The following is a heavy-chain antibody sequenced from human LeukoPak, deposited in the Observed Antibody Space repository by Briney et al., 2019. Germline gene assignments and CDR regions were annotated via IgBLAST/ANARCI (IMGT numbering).Heavy chain of an antibody. J-gene: IGHJ4*02. D-gene: IGHD6-19*01. V-gene: IGHV3-7*01. CDR2: IKEDGSRI. CDR3: VGSSGWLFDY. CDR1: GFTISNYW. Sequence: PGGSLRFSCAGTGFTISNYWMNWVRQAPGKGLKWVANIKEDGSRINYVDSVKGRFTISRDNAKNSVYLQMDNLRAEDTAVYYCVGSSGWLFDYWGQGILVAVSS.